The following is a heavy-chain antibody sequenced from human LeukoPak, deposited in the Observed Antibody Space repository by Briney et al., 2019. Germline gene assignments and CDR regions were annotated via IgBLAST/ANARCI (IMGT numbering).Heavy chain of an antibody. CDR3: ARAGYSYGTMDV. CDR2: INPNSGGT. D-gene: IGHD5-18*01. Sequence: ASVKVSCKASGCTFTGYYMHWVRQAPGQGLEWMGWINPNSGGTNYAQKFQGRVTMTRDTSVSTAYMELSRLRSDDTAVYYCARAGYSYGTMDVWGQGTTVTVSS. CDR1: GCTFTGYY. V-gene: IGHV1-2*02. J-gene: IGHJ6*02.